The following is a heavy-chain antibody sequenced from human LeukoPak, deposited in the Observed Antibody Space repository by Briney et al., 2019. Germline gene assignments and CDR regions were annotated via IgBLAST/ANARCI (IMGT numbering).Heavy chain of an antibody. CDR3: ARGEFGESPCYYYYGMDV. D-gene: IGHD3-10*01. Sequence: PGGSLRLSCAASGFTVSSNYMSWVRQAPGKGLEWVSVIYSGGSTYYADSVKGRFTISRHNSKNTLYLQMNSLRAEDTAVYYCARGEFGESPCYYYYGMDVWGQGTTVTVSS. CDR1: GFTVSSNY. CDR2: IYSGGST. J-gene: IGHJ6*02. V-gene: IGHV3-53*04.